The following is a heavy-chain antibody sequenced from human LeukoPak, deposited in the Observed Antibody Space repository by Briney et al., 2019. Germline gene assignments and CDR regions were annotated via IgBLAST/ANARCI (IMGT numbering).Heavy chain of an antibody. CDR2: INPNSGGT. V-gene: IGHV1-2*04. CDR3: ARIVGATHAEPAFDI. J-gene: IGHJ3*02. Sequence: ASVKVSCKASGYTFTGYYMHWVRQAPGQGLEWMGWINPNSGGTNYAQKFQGWVTMTRDTSISTAYMELSRLRSDDTAVYYCARIVGATHAEPAFDIWGQGTMVTVSS. D-gene: IGHD1-26*01. CDR1: GYTFTGYY.